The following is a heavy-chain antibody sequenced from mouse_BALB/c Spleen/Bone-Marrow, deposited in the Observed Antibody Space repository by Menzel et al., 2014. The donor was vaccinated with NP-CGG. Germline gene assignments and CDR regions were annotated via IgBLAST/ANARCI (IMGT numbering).Heavy chain of an antibody. CDR3: ARRGNFAWFSY. CDR1: GFTFSSFG. CDR2: ISSGSSTI. Sequence: DVKLVESGGGLVQPGGSRKLSCAASGFTFSSFGMHWVRQAPEKGLEWVAYISSGSSTIYYADTVKGRFTLSRHNPMNPLLLQMTSLRSENTAIYYCARRGNFAWFSYWGQGTLVTVSA. D-gene: IGHD2-1*01. V-gene: IGHV5-17*02. J-gene: IGHJ3*01.